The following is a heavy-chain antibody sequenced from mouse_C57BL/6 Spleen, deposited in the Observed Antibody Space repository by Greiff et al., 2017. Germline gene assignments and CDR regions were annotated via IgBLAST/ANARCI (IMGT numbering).Heavy chain of an antibody. J-gene: IGHJ4*01. Sequence: QVQLQQPGAELVRPGTSVKLSCKASGYTFTSYWMHWVKQRPGQGLEWIGVIDPSDSYTNYNQKFKGKATLTVDTSSSTAYMQLSSLTSEDSAVYYCARTYDYYAMDDWGQGTSVTVSS. CDR1: GYTFTSYW. CDR2: IDPSDSYT. V-gene: IGHV1-59*01. CDR3: ARTYDYYAMDD. D-gene: IGHD6-5*01.